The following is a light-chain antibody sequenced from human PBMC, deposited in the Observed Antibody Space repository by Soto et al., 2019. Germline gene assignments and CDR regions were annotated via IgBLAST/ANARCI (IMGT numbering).Light chain of an antibody. V-gene: IGKV1-5*03. Sequence: DIQMTQSPSTLSASVGDRVTITCRASQSISTWLAWYQQKPGKAPKLLFYKASSLESGVPSRFSGGGSGTEFSLAICSLQLDDFATYYCQQYNSFPYTFGQWSKLEIK. CDR3: QQYNSFPYT. CDR2: KAS. CDR1: QSISTW. J-gene: IGKJ2*01.